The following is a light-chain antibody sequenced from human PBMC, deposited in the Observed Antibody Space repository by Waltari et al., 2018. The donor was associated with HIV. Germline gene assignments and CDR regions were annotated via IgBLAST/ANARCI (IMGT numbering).Light chain of an antibody. CDR3: QSYDSSLSGSVV. CDR2: GDN. Sequence: QSVLTQPPSVSGAPGQRVTISCTGSRSNIGAGYDVHWYQQLPGTAPKLLIYGDNNRPSGVPDRFSGSKSGPSASLALTVLQAEDEADYYCQSYDSSLSGSVVFGGGTRLTIL. V-gene: IGLV1-40*01. CDR1: RSNIGAGYD. J-gene: IGLJ2*01.